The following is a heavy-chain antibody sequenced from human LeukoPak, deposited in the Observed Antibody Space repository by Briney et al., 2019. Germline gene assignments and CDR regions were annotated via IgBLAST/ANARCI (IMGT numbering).Heavy chain of an antibody. D-gene: IGHD5-18*01. Sequence: ASVKVSCKSSGYTFTGYYMHWVRQAPGQGLEGMGWINPNSGGTHYEQKFQGRLTVTRDTSISTAYMELSRLTSDDTAVYYCARDVDTLGCFDLWGRGTLVTVSS. CDR1: GYTFTGYY. CDR3: ARDVDTLGCFDL. CDR2: INPNSGGT. J-gene: IGHJ2*01. V-gene: IGHV1-2*02.